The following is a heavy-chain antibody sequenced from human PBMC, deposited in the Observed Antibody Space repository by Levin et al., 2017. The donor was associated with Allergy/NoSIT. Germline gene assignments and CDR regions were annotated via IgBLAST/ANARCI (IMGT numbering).Heavy chain of an antibody. V-gene: IGHV3-23*01. CDR1: GFSFNSYG. J-gene: IGHJ4*02. CDR2: ISGSGGST. CDR3: AKDRNRMRLVVTAIDV. Sequence: GGSLRLSCAASGFSFNSYGMSWVRQAPGKGLEWVSVISGSGGSTYYADSVKGRFTISRDNSKNTLYLQMDSLRAEDTAVYYCAKDRNRMRLVVTAIDVWGQGTLVTVSS. D-gene: IGHD2-21*02.